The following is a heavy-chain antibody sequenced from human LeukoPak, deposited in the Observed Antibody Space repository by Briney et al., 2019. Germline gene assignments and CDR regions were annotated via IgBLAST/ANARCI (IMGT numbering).Heavy chain of an antibody. CDR1: AFTFSNYW. Sequence: TGGSLRLSCEASAFTFSNYWMSWVRQAPGKGLEWVSYISSSGSTIYYADSVKGRFTISRDNAKNSLYLQMNSLRAEDTAVYYCARRGSSWNPVFDYWGQGTLVTVSS. CDR2: ISSSGSTI. V-gene: IGHV3-11*01. J-gene: IGHJ4*02. D-gene: IGHD6-13*01. CDR3: ARRGSSWNPVFDY.